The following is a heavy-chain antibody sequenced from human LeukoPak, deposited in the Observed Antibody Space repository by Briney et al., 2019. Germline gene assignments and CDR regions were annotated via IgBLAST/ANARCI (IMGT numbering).Heavy chain of an antibody. CDR1: GGTFSSYA. CDR2: IIPIFGTA. V-gene: IGHV1-69*13. D-gene: IGHD3-3*01. J-gene: IGHJ3*02. CDR3: ARVFARDFWSGFVPPGAFDI. Sequence: SVRVSCKASGGTFSSYAISWVRQAPGQGLEWMGGIIPIFGTANYAQKFQGRVTITADESTSTAYMELSSLRSEDTAVYYCARVFARDFWSGFVPPGAFDIWGQGTMVTVSS.